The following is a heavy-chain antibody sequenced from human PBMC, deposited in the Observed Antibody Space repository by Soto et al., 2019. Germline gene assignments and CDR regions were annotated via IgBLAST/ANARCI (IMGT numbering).Heavy chain of an antibody. CDR1: GGSISSGGYY. CDR2: IYYSGST. V-gene: IGHV4-31*03. Sequence: QVQLQESGPGLVKPSQTLSLTCTVSGGSISSGGYYWSWIRQHPAKGLEWIGYIYYSGSTYYNPSLKSRVTRAVDTSKNQFSLRLSSVTAAATGVYYCARDQGHMVGDAFDIWGEGTMVTVSS. J-gene: IGHJ3*02. CDR3: ARDQGHMVGDAFDI. D-gene: IGHD2-15*01.